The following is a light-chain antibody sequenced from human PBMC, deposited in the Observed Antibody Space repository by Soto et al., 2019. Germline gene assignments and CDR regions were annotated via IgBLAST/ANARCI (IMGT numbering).Light chain of an antibody. J-gene: IGKJ3*01. Sequence: EVVLTQSPGTLSLSPGERATLSCRASQSVNTNYLAWYQQRPGQAPRLLIYGASSRATGIPDRFSGSGSGTDFTLTISRLEPDDFAVYYCQQYGRSPPYTFGPGTKVDTK. CDR1: QSVNTNY. V-gene: IGKV3-20*01. CDR3: QQYGRSPPYT. CDR2: GAS.